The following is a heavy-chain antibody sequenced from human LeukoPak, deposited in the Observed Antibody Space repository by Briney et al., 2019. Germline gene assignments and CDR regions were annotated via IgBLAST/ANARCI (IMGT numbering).Heavy chain of an antibody. D-gene: IGHD4-17*01. CDR1: GFTFSSYG. Sequence: GSLRLSCAASGFTFSSYGMHWVRQAPGKGLEWVAVIWYDGSNKYYADSVKGRFTISRDNSKNTLYLQMNSLRAEDTAVYYCAKGKDGDFNFDYWGQGTLVTVSS. CDR3: AKGKDGDFNFDY. J-gene: IGHJ4*02. V-gene: IGHV3-33*06. CDR2: IWYDGSNK.